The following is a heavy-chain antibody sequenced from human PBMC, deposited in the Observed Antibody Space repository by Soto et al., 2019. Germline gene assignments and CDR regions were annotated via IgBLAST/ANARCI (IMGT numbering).Heavy chain of an antibody. Sequence: EVQLVESGGGLVQPGGSLRLSCAASGFTFSSYSMNWVRQAPGKGLEWVSYISSSSSTIYYADSVNGRFTISRDNGKNSVYLQMNSLRAEDTAVYYCASLDIVVVVAATGSQYNWFEPWGQGTLVTVSS. CDR3: ASLDIVVVVAATGSQYNWFEP. CDR2: ISSSSSTI. CDR1: GFTFSSYS. J-gene: IGHJ5*02. V-gene: IGHV3-48*01. D-gene: IGHD2-15*01.